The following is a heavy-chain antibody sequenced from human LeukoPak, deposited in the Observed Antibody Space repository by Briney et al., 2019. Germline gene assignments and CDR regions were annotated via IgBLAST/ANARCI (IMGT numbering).Heavy chain of an antibody. D-gene: IGHD4-17*01. Sequence: PSETLSLTCTVSGGSISSGDYYWSWIRQPPGKGLEWIRYIYYSGSTYYNPSLKSRVTISVDTSKNQFSLKLSSVTAADTAVYYCARDIDYGDYIPLFYWGQGTLVTVSS. V-gene: IGHV4-30-4*01. CDR1: GGSISSGDYY. CDR3: ARDIDYGDYIPLFY. J-gene: IGHJ4*02. CDR2: IYYSGST.